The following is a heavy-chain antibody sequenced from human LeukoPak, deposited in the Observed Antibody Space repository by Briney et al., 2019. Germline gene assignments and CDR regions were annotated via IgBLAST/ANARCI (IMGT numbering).Heavy chain of an antibody. CDR3: VRTCDAVTGAFDI. V-gene: IGHV3-11*03. J-gene: IGHJ3*02. D-gene: IGHD2-21*01. Sequence: KAEGSLRLSCAASGFTFRDYYMSWTRQAPGKGLEWVSYISSSGSYTKKADSVEGRFTISRDNAKNSMYLQMNSLRAEDTAVYYCVRTCDAVTGAFDIWGQGTMVTVSS. CDR1: GFTFRDYY. CDR2: ISSSGSYT.